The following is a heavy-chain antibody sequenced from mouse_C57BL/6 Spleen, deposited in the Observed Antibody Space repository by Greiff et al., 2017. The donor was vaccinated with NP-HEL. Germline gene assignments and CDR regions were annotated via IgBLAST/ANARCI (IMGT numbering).Heavy chain of an antibody. Sequence: EVKVVESGGGLVQPGGSLKLSCAASGFTFSDYGMAWVRQAPRKGPEWVAFISNLAYSIYYADTVTGRFTISRENAKNTLYLEMSSLRSEDTAMYYCARRGDYDGGDYYAMDYWGQGTSVTVSS. D-gene: IGHD2-4*01. CDR3: ARRGDYDGGDYYAMDY. V-gene: IGHV5-15*04. CDR1: GFTFSDYG. CDR2: ISNLAYSI. J-gene: IGHJ4*01.